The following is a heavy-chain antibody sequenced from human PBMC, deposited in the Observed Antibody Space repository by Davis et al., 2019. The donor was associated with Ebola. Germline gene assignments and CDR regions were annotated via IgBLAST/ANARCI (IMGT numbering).Heavy chain of an antibody. D-gene: IGHD1-26*01. V-gene: IGHV1-8*01. CDR3: ARRVGARSGFDY. CDR1: GSSVIELS. CDR2: MNPNSGNT. J-gene: IGHJ4*01. Sequence: ASVKVSCKVSGSSVIELSMHWVRQATGQGLEWMGWMNPNSGNTGYAQQFQDRITMTRNISTGTAYMELNSLRSEDTAVYYCARRVGARSGFDYWGQGTLVTVSS.